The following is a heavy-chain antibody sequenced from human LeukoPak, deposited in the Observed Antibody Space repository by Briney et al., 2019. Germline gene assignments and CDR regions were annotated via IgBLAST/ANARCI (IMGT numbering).Heavy chain of an antibody. CDR1: GYTFTSYD. V-gene: IGHV1-8*01. CDR3: ARGTKLWSVAVDY. Sequence: GASVKVSCKASGYTFTSYDINWVPQATGQGLEWMGWINPNSGNTGYAQKFQGRVTMTRNTSISTAYMELSSLRSEDTAVYYCARGTKLWSVAVDYWGQGTLVTVSS. J-gene: IGHJ4*02. CDR2: INPNSGNT. D-gene: IGHD2-21*01.